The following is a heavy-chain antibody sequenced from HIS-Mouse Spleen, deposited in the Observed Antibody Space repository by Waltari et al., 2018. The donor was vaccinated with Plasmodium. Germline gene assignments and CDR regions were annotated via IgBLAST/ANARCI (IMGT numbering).Heavy chain of an antibody. V-gene: IGHV3-21*01. CDR2: ISSSSSYI. Sequence: EVQLVESGGGLVKPGGSLRLSCAASGFPFSSYSMNWVRQAPGKGLEWVSSISSSSSYIYYADSVKGRFTITRDNAKNSLYLQMNSLRAEDTAVYYCAREGVGATGDYWGQGTLVTVSS. CDR3: AREGVGATGDY. J-gene: IGHJ4*02. CDR1: GFPFSSYS. D-gene: IGHD1-26*01.